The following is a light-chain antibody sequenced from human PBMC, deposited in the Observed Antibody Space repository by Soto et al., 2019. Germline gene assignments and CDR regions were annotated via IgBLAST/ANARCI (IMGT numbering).Light chain of an antibody. CDR3: QSYDSSLSGSV. J-gene: IGLJ2*01. V-gene: IGLV1-40*01. CDR1: SSNIGAGYD. Sequence: QSVLTQPPSVSGAPGQRVTISCTGRSSNIGAGYDVHWYQQLPGTATKLLIYGNSNRPSGVPDRFSGSKSGTSASLAITGLQAEDEADYYCQSYDSSLSGSVFGGGTKLIVL. CDR2: GNS.